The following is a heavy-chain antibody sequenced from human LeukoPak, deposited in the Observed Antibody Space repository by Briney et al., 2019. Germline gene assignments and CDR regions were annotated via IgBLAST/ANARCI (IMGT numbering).Heavy chain of an antibody. CDR1: GGTFSSYA. CDR2: IIPVFGST. CDR3: ARSNRIDGFVFGLVITLDY. D-gene: IGHD3/OR15-3a*01. Sequence: SVKVSCKASGGTFSSYAINWVRQAPGQGLEWMGGIIPVFGSTKYAQKFQGRVTITADESTSTAYMELSSLRSEDTAVYYCARSNRIDGFVFGLVITLDYWGQGTLVTVSS. J-gene: IGHJ4*02. V-gene: IGHV1-69*13.